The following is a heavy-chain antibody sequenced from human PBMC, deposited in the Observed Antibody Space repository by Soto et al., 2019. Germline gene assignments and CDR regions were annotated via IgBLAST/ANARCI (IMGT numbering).Heavy chain of an antibody. J-gene: IGHJ5*02. V-gene: IGHV4-39*01. CDR1: GGPVSRRGYY. D-gene: IGHD2-2*01. Sequence: QLQLQESGPGLVKPSEPLSLTCTASGGPVSRRGYYWGWIRQPPGKGLEGFGPIYYSGSTYYNPALKSRVTTSVDTSKNQFSPKLSSVTAADTAVYYCATSTWFDPWGQGTLVTVSS. CDR2: IYYSGST. CDR3: ATSTWFDP.